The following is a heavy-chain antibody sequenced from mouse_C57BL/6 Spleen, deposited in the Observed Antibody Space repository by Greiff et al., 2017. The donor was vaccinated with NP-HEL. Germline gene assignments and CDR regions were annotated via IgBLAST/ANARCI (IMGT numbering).Heavy chain of an antibody. Sequence: QVQLKQSGAELVKPGASVKISCKASGYAFSSYWMNWVKQRPGKGLEWIGQIYPGDGDTNYNGKFKGKATLTADKSSSTAYMQLSSLTSEDSAVYFCARSGLITTVVATDYFDYWGQGTTLTVSS. V-gene: IGHV1-80*01. CDR3: ARSGLITTVVATDYFDY. CDR2: IYPGDGDT. CDR1: GYAFSSYW. D-gene: IGHD1-1*01. J-gene: IGHJ2*01.